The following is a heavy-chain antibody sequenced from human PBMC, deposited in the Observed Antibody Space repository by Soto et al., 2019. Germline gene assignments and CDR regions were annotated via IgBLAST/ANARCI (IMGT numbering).Heavy chain of an antibody. J-gene: IGHJ5*02. D-gene: IGHD4-17*01. Sequence: SETLSLTCTVSGGSISSYYWSWIRQPPGKGLEWIGYINYSGSTNYNPSLKSRVTISVDTSKNQFSLKLSSVTAADTAVYYCARSDDGDFVDPWGQGTLVTVSS. V-gene: IGHV4-59*01. CDR2: INYSGST. CDR3: ARSDDGDFVDP. CDR1: GGSISSYY.